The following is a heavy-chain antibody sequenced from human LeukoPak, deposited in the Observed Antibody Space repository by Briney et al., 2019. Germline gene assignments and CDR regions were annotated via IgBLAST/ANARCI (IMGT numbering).Heavy chain of an antibody. CDR3: ARDLRTWYYGSGSPLKGY. D-gene: IGHD3-10*01. Sequence: GRSLRLSCAASGFTFSSYAMHWVRQAPGKGLEWVAVISYDGSNKYYADSVKGRFTISRDNSKNTLYLQMNSLRAEDTAVYYCARDLRTWYYGSGSPLKGYWGQGTLVTVSS. J-gene: IGHJ4*02. V-gene: IGHV3-30-3*01. CDR2: ISYDGSNK. CDR1: GFTFSSYA.